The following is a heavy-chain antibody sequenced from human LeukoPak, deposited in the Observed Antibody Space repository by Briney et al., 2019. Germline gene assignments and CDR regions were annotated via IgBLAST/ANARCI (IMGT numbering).Heavy chain of an antibody. CDR1: GGTFSSYA. J-gene: IGHJ4*02. V-gene: IGHV1-69*05. CDR3: ARAGAYCSGGSCLFDY. Sequence: ASVKVSCKASGGTFSSYAISWVRQAPGQGLEWMGGIIPIFGTANYAPKFQGRVTITTDESTSTAYMELSSLRSEDTAVYYCARAGAYCSGGSCLFDYWGQGTLVTVSS. D-gene: IGHD2-15*01. CDR2: IIPIFGTA.